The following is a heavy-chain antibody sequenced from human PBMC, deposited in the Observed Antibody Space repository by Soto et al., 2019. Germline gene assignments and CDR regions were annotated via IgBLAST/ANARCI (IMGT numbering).Heavy chain of an antibody. CDR1: GFTFSSYG. D-gene: IGHD3-22*01. V-gene: IGHV3-30*18. Sequence: GGSLRLSCAASGFTFSSYGMHWVRQAPGKGLEWVAVISYDGSNKYYADSVKGRFTISRDNSKNTLYLQMNSLRAEDTAVYYCAKGQVITMIVVVDYWGQGTLVTVSS. CDR3: AKGQVITMIVVVDY. J-gene: IGHJ4*02. CDR2: ISYDGSNK.